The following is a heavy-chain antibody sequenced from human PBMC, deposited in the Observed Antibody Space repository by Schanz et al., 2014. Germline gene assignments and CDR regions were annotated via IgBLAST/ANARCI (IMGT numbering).Heavy chain of an antibody. CDR3: XXXXXKDCGGKPQAFDI. CDR2: ISYHGSER. Sequence: QVQLVESGGGVVQPGRSLRLSCAGSGFSFSDYGMHWVRQAPGRGLEWVAVISYHGSERYYAESVKGRFTISRDNSKXXXXXXXXXXXXXXXXXXXXXXXXXKDCGGKPQAFDIWGQGTMVSVSS. J-gene: IGHJ3*02. CDR1: GFSFSDYG. V-gene: IGHV3-30*03. D-gene: IGHD4-17*01.